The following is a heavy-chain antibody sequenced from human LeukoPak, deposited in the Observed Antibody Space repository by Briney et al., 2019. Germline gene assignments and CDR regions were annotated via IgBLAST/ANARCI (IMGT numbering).Heavy chain of an antibody. CDR2: INPNSGDT. CDR3: ARRYSSGWYDAFDI. Sequence: ASVKVSCKASGYTFTVYYMHWVRQAPGQGLEWMGWINPNSGDTNYAQKFQGRVTMTRDTSISTAYMELSRLRPDDTAVYYCARRYSSGWYDAFDIWGQGTMVTVSS. CDR1: GYTFTVYY. J-gene: IGHJ3*02. V-gene: IGHV1-2*02. D-gene: IGHD6-19*01.